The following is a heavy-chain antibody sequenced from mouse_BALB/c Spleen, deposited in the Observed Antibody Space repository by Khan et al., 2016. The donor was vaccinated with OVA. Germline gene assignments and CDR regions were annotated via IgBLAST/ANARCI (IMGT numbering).Heavy chain of an antibody. Sequence: EVMLVESGGGLVQPGGSRKLSCAASGFTFSRFGMHWVRQAPEKGLEWVAYISSGSSTIYYADTVKGRFTISRDNPKNTLFLQMTSLRSEATAMFYCARDSNFDYWGQGTTLTVSS. J-gene: IGHJ2*01. CDR3: ARDSNFDY. CDR2: ISSGSSTI. CDR1: GFTFSRFG. V-gene: IGHV5-17*02.